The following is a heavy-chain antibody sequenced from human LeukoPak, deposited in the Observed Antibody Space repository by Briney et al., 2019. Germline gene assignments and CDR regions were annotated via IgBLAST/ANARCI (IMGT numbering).Heavy chain of an antibody. CDR2: ISSSGSTI. CDR1: GFTFSSYE. CDR3: ARDWCSSTSCYVGSYYYYGMDV. J-gene: IGHJ6*02. Sequence: GGSLRLSCEASGFTFSSYEMNWVRQAPGKGLEWVSYISSSGSTIYYADSVKGRFTISRDNAKNSLHLQMNSLRAEDTAVYYCARDWCSSTSCYVGSYYYYGMDVWGQGTTVTVSS. V-gene: IGHV3-48*03. D-gene: IGHD2-2*01.